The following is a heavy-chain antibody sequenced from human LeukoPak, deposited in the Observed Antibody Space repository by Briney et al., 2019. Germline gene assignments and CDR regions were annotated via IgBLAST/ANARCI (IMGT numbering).Heavy chain of an antibody. CDR3: ARDAEGIAVAGTFDY. CDR2: INPSGGST. J-gene: IGHJ4*02. Sequence: ASVKVSCKASGYTFTSYYMRWVRQAPGQGLEWMGIINPSGGSTSYAQKFQGRVTMTRDTSTSTVYMELSSLRSEDTAVYYCARDAEGIAVAGTFDYWGQGTLVTVSS. CDR1: GYTFTSYY. V-gene: IGHV1-46*01. D-gene: IGHD6-19*01.